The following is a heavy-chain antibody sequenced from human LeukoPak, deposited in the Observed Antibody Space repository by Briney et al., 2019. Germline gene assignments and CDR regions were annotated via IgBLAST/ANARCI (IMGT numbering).Heavy chain of an antibody. Sequence: GGSLRLSCAASGFTFSSYAMSWVRQAPGKGLEWVSAISGSGGSTYYADSVRGRFTISRDNSKNTLYLQMNSLRAEDTAVYYCAGIGGTTVTTWYYHGMDVWGQGTTVTVSS. J-gene: IGHJ6*02. V-gene: IGHV3-23*01. D-gene: IGHD4-17*01. CDR3: AGIGGTTVTTWYYHGMDV. CDR2: ISGSGGST. CDR1: GFTFSSYA.